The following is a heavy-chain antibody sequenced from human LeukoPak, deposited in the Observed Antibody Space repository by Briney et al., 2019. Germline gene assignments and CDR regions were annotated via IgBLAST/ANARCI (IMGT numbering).Heavy chain of an antibody. CDR1: GGSISSYY. CDR3: ARESGRSGWYMEVY. V-gene: IGHV4-4*07. Sequence: SETLSLTCTVSGGSISSYYWSWIRQPAGKGLEWIGRIYTSGSTNYNPSLKSRVTISVDTSKNQFSLKLSSVTAADTAVYYCARESGRSGWYMEVYWGQGTLVTVSS. D-gene: IGHD6-19*01. CDR2: IYTSGST. J-gene: IGHJ4*02.